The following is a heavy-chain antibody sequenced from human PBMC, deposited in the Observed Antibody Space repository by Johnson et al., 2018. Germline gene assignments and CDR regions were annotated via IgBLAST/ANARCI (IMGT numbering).Heavy chain of an antibody. D-gene: IGHD4-23*01. J-gene: IGHJ3*02. V-gene: IGHV3-13*01. Sequence: VQLVESGGGLVQHGGSLRLCCAASGFTFSSYDMHWVRQATGKGLEWVSAIGTAGDTYYPGSVKVRFTISRENAKNSLYLQMNSLRAGDTAVYYCARDLDGGNAFDIWGQGTMVTVSS. CDR3: ARDLDGGNAFDI. CDR2: IGTAGDT. CDR1: GFTFSSYD.